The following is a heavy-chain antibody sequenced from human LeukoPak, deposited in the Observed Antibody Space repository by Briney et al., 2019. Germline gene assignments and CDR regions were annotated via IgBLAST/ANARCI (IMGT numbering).Heavy chain of an antibody. V-gene: IGHV1-58*02. CDR1: GFTFTSSA. CDR3: AAGTFGGGYAQPGDENFGY. CDR2: IVVGSGNT. J-gene: IGHJ4*02. Sequence: GASVKVSCKASGFTFTSSAMQWVRQARGQRLEWIGWIVVGSGNTNYAQKFQERVTITRDMSTSTAYMELSSLRSEDTAVYYCAAGTFGGGYAQPGDENFGYWGQGTLVTVSS. D-gene: IGHD5-12*01.